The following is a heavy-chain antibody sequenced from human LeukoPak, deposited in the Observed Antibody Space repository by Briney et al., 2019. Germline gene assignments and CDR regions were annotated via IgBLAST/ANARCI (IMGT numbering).Heavy chain of an antibody. J-gene: IGHJ3*02. D-gene: IGHD1-14*01. V-gene: IGHV3-53*04. CDR1: GFTFSSYS. CDR3: ARAGPYDAFDI. Sequence: GGSLRLPCAVSGFTFSSYSMSWVRQAPGKGLEWVLVIYSGGSTYYADSVKGRFTISRHISKNTLYLQMNSLRAEDTAVYYCARAGPYDAFDIWGQGTMVTVSS. CDR2: IYSGGST.